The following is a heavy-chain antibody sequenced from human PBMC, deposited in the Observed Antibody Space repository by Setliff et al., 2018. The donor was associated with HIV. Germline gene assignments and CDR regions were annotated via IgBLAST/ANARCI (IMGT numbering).Heavy chain of an antibody. CDR3: ARYVPADASFDY. Sequence: ASVKVSCKAAGYSFSSYGITWVRQAPGQGLEWMGWISTYNGDTRYAQTLQDRVTMTTDTSTSTAYMEVRSLRSDDTAVYFCARYVPADASFDYWGPGTLVTVSS. D-gene: IGHD2-2*01. CDR1: GYSFSSYG. V-gene: IGHV1-18*04. CDR2: ISTYNGDT. J-gene: IGHJ4*02.